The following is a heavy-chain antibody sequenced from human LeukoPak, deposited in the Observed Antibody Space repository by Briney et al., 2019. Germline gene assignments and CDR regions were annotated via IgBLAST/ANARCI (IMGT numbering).Heavy chain of an antibody. Sequence: SETLSLTCTVSGGSISSYYWSWLQQPPGKGLEWIGYIYYSGSTNYNPSLKSRVTISVDTSKNQFSLKLSSVTAADTAVYYCARGKGTYDFWSGYHYWGQGTLVTVSS. CDR3: ARGKGTYDFWSGYHY. D-gene: IGHD3-3*01. CDR2: IYYSGST. CDR1: GGSISSYY. J-gene: IGHJ4*02. V-gene: IGHV4-59*08.